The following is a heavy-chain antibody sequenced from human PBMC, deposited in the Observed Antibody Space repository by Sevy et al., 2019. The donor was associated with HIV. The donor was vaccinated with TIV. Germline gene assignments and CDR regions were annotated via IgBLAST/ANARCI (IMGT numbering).Heavy chain of an antibody. D-gene: IGHD3-10*02. Sequence: GGSLRLSCAASGFTMSSYWVTWVRQAPGKGLEWVANIKQDGSVRKYLYSVKGRFTISRDNAKNSVYLEMNSLGVEYTAIYYCAKEVGCSGSKWGQGTLVTVSS. CDR3: AKEVGCSGSK. CDR1: GFTMSSYW. CDR2: IKQDGSVR. J-gene: IGHJ4*02. V-gene: IGHV3-7*01.